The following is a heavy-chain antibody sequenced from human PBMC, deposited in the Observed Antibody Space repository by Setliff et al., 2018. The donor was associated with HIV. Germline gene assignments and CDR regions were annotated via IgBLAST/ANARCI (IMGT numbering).Heavy chain of an antibody. CDR3: AKDDSTRDGYITIFDY. V-gene: IGHV3-23*01. D-gene: IGHD3-3*01. CDR1: GFTFTTYS. CDR2: ITGSGDST. Sequence: GGSLRLSCAASGFTFTTYSMSWVRQAPGKGLEWVSSITGSGDSTYYADSVKGRFTISRDNSKNTLYLQMNSLRVEDMAVYYCAKDDSTRDGYITIFDYWGQGTLVTVSS. J-gene: IGHJ4*02.